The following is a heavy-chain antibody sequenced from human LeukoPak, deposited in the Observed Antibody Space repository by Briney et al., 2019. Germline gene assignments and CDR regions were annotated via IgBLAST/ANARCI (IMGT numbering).Heavy chain of an antibody. CDR3: ARAVLGYCSGGSCFKVDTAPVVDY. D-gene: IGHD2-15*01. CDR1: GGSISNYY. Sequence: NPSETLSLTCTVSGGSISNYYWSWIRQPPGKGLEWIGEINHSGSTNYNPSLKSRVTISVDTSKNQFSLKLSSVTAADTAVYYCARAVLGYCSGGSCFKVDTAPVVDYWGQGTLVTVSS. V-gene: IGHV4-34*01. J-gene: IGHJ4*02. CDR2: INHSGST.